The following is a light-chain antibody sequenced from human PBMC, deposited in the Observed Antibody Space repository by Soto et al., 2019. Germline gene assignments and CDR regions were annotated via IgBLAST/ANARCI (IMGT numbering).Light chain of an antibody. CDR3: QQLNNYPPLT. Sequence: DIKLTQSPSFLSASVGDRVTITCRASQGISSYLAWYQQKPGKAPKLLIYDASNLQSGVPSRFSGSGSGTEFTLTISSLQPEDFAIYYCQQLNNYPPLTFGQGTKVEIK. J-gene: IGKJ1*01. CDR1: QGISSY. CDR2: DAS. V-gene: IGKV1-9*01.